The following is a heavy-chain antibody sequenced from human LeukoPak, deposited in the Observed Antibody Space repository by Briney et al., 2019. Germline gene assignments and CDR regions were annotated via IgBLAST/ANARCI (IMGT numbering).Heavy chain of an antibody. J-gene: IGHJ3*02. CDR2: ISRSSSNI. D-gene: IGHD6-13*01. V-gene: IGHV3-21*01. CDR1: AFTFSDYT. Sequence: PGGSLRLSCAASAFTFSDYTMNWVRQAPGKGLEWVSSISRSSSNIYYADFVRGRFTVSRDNAKNSLFLQMNSLRVEDTAIYYCASKGAAGTGAFDIWGQGTMLTVSS. CDR3: ASKGAAGTGAFDI.